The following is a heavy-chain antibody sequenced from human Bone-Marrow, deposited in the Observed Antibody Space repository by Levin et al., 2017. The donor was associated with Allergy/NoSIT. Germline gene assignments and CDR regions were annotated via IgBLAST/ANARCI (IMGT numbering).Heavy chain of an antibody. J-gene: IGHJ4*02. CDR2: ISWNSDYI. V-gene: IGHV3-9*01. CDR1: GFTFDVYS. CDR3: AREGSWSSTWLGNYYFDY. D-gene: IGHD6-13*01. Sequence: PGGSLRLPCAASGFTFDVYSMHWVRQAPGKGLEWVSSISWNSDYIGYADSLKGRFTISRDNVKKSLYLQMNSLRGEDTAVYYCAREGSWSSTWLGNYYFDYWGQGTLVTVSS.